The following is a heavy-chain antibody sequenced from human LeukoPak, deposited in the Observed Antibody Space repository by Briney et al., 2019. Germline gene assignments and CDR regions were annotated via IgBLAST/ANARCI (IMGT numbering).Heavy chain of an antibody. CDR3: AREIAVAGTRGTGYYFDY. CDR1: GGTFSSYA. Sequence: GASVNVSCKASGGTFSSYAISWVRQAAGQGLEGMGGIIPIFGTANYAQKFQGRVTITADESTSTAYMELSSLRSEDTAVYYCAREIAVAGTRGTGYYFDYWGQGTLVTVSS. J-gene: IGHJ4*02. V-gene: IGHV1-69*13. CDR2: IIPIFGTA. D-gene: IGHD6-19*01.